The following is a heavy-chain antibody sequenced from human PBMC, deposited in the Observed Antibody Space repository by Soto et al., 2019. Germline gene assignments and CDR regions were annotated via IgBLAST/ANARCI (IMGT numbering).Heavy chain of an antibody. CDR2: IRSKANSYAT. CDR1: GFTFSGSA. D-gene: IGHD3-3*01. Sequence: GGSLRLSCAASGFTFSGSAMHWVRQASGKGLEWVGRIRSKANSYATAYAASVKGRFTISRDDSKNTAYLQMSSLKTEDTAVYYCTTDYDFWSGYWSHYYGMDVWGQGTTVTVSS. CDR3: TTDYDFWSGYWSHYYGMDV. V-gene: IGHV3-73*01. J-gene: IGHJ6*02.